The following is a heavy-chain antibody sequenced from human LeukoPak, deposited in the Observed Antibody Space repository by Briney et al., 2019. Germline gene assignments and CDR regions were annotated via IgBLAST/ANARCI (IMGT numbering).Heavy chain of an antibody. D-gene: IGHD6-6*01. CDR2: INPSGGST. CDR3: ARDKGSIAARPLLFDY. J-gene: IGHJ4*02. CDR1: GYTFTSYY. Sequence: ASVKPSCKASGYTFTSYYMHWVRQAPGQGLEWMGIINPSGGSTSYAQKFQGRVTMTRDMSTSTVYMELSSLRSEDTAVYYCARDKGSIAARPLLFDYWGQGTLVTVSS. V-gene: IGHV1-46*01.